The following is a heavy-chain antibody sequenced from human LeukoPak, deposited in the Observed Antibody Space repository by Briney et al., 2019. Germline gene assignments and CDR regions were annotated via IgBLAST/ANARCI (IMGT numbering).Heavy chain of an antibody. CDR1: GYTFTSYG. CDR3: ARDPTPKHNYYDSSGYYHI. D-gene: IGHD3-22*01. CDR2: ISAYNGNT. J-gene: IGHJ4*02. V-gene: IGHV1-18*01. Sequence: GASVKVSCKASGYTFTSYGITWVRQAPGQGLEWMGWISAYNGNTNYAQKLQGRVTMTTDTSTSTAYMELRSLRSDDTAVYYCARDPTPKHNYYDSSGYYHIWGQGTLVTVSS.